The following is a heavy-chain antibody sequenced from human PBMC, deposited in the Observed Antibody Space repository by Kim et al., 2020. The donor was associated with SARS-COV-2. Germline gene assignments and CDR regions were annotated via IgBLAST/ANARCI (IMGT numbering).Heavy chain of an antibody. CDR1: GGSISSGGYS. J-gene: IGHJ5*02. D-gene: IGHD3-3*01. V-gene: IGHV4-30-2*01. CDR3: ARALEFCWFDP. Sequence: SETLSLTCAVSGGSISSGGYSWSWIRQPPGKGLEWIGYIYHSGSTYYNPSLKSRVTISVDRSKNQFSLKLSSVTAADTAVYYCARALEFCWFDPWGQGTLVTVSS. CDR2: IYHSGST.